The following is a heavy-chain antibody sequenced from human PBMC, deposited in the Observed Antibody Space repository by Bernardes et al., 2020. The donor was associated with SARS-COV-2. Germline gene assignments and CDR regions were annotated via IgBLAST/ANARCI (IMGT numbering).Heavy chain of an antibody. CDR2: IYYSESA. CDR3: ATIDYGETWFDS. V-gene: IGHV4-39*01. D-gene: IGHD4-17*01. J-gene: IGHJ5*01. CDR1: GASISSSPYY. Sequence: SEPLSLTCTVSGASISSSPYYWGWIRQPPGKGLEWIGHIYYSESAYYNTSLKSRVTISVDRSKNQFSLKLSSVTAADTALYYCATIDYGETWFDSWGQGTLVTVSS.